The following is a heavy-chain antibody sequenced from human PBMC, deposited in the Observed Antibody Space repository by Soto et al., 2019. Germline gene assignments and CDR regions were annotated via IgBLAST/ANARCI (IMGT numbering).Heavy chain of an antibody. CDR2: IRSKANNYAT. V-gene: IGHV3-73*01. D-gene: IGHD2-15*01. CDR1: GFNFSGSV. Sequence: PGGSLRLSCAASGFNFSGSVIHWVRQASGKGLEWVGRIRSKANNYATGYAASVKGRFTISRDDSKNTAYLQMNSLKSEDTAVYYCSRLVVWGQGSLVTV. CDR3: SRLVV. J-gene: IGHJ4*02.